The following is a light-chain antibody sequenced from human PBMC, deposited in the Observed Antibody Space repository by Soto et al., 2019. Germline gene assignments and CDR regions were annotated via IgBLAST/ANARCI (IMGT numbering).Light chain of an antibody. CDR1: SSDVGGYNY. CDR2: DVS. CDR3: SSDAGSYTYD. V-gene: IGLV2-11*01. Sequence: QSALTQPRSVSGSPGQSVTISCTGTSSDVGGYNYVSWYQQHPGKAPKLMIYDVSKRPSGVPDRFSGSKSGNTASLTISGLQAEDEADYYCSSDAGSYTYDFGTGTKLTVL. J-gene: IGLJ1*01.